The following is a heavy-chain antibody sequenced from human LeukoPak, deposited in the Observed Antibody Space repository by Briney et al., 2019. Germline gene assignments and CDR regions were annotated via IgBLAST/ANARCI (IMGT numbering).Heavy chain of an antibody. CDR2: IYHSGST. CDR3: ARGTVTTAYYFDY. Sequence: PSETLSLTCAVSGGSISSGGYSWSWIRQPPGKGLEWIGYIYHSGSTYYNPSLKSRVTISVDRSKNQFSLKLSSVTAADTAVYYCARGTVTTAYYFDYWGQGTLVTVSS. D-gene: IGHD4-17*01. CDR1: GGSISSGGYS. V-gene: IGHV4-30-2*01. J-gene: IGHJ4*02.